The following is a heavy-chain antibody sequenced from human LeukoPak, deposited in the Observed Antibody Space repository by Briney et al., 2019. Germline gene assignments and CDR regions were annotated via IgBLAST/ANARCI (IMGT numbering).Heavy chain of an antibody. CDR1: GFTFSSYE. Sequence: GGSLRLSCAASGFTFSSYEMNWVRQAPGKGLEWVSYISSSGSTIYYADSVKGRFTISRDNAKNSLYLQMNSLRAEDTAVYYCARDYYDSSGYLNFDYWGQGTLVTVSS. D-gene: IGHD3-22*01. CDR3: ARDYYDSSGYLNFDY. V-gene: IGHV3-48*03. J-gene: IGHJ4*02. CDR2: ISSSGSTI.